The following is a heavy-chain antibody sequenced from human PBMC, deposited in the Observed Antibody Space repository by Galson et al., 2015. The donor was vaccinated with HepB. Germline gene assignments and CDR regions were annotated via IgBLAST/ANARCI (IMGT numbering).Heavy chain of an antibody. D-gene: IGHD3-10*01. CDR2: ISRSSSYI. Sequence: SLRLSCAASGFTFSSYSMNWVRQAPGKGLEWVSSISRSSSYIYYADSVKGRFTISRDNAKNSLYLQMNSLRAEDTAVYYCARDRGYYGSGSYYNGNWYFDVWDRGTLVTVSS. J-gene: IGHJ2*01. V-gene: IGHV3-21*01. CDR1: GFTFSSYS. CDR3: ARDRGYYGSGSYYNGNWYFDV.